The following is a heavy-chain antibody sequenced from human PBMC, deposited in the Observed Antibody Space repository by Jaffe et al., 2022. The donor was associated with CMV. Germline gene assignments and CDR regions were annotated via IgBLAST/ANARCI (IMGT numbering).Heavy chain of an antibody. V-gene: IGHV3-48*03. Sequence: EVQLVESGGGLVQPGGSLRLSCAASGFTFSSYEMNWVRQAPGKGLEWVSYISSSGSTIYYADSVKGRFTISRDNAKNSLYLQMNSLRAEDTAVYYCAKTRGFWSERDMDVWGKGTTVTVSS. CDR1: GFTFSSYE. CDR2: ISSSGSTI. CDR3: AKTRGFWSERDMDV. J-gene: IGHJ6*03. D-gene: IGHD3-3*01.